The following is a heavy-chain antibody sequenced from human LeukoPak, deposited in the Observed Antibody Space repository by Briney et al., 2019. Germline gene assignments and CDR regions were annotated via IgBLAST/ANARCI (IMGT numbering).Heavy chain of an antibody. CDR2: IYYSGST. CDR1: GGSISSSSYY. J-gene: IGHJ4*02. Sequence: SETLYLTCTVSGGSISSSSYYWGWIRQPPGKGLEWIGSIYYSGSTYYNPSLKSRVTISVDTSKNQFSLKLSSVTAADTAVYYCARRAKITMVRGFDYWGQGTLVTVSS. D-gene: IGHD3-10*01. CDR3: ARRAKITMVRGFDY. V-gene: IGHV4-39*07.